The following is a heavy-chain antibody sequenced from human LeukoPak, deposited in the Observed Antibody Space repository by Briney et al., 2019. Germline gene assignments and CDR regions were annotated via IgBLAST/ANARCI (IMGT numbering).Heavy chain of an antibody. CDR1: GFTFNKHW. Sequence: GGSLRRSCTASGFTFNKHWMTWVRQAPGKGLEWVASVNEDGSEKNYVDSLTGRFTISRDNAKNSLSLHVSSLRAEDTAVYYCTREDEGGDWGRAFDLWGRGTMVTVSS. D-gene: IGHD2-21*02. CDR3: TREDEGGDWGRAFDL. CDR2: VNEDGSEK. J-gene: IGHJ3*01. V-gene: IGHV3-7*01.